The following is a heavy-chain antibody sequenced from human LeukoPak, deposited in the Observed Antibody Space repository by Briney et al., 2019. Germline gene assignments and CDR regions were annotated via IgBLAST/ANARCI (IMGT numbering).Heavy chain of an antibody. CDR3: ATYCGGDCYSWVFY. CDR2: ISSSSSYI. Sequence: GGSLRLSCAASGFTFSSYEMNWVRQAPGKGLEWVSSISSSSSYIYYADSVKGRFTISRDNAKNSLYLQMNSLRAEDTAVYYCATYCGGDCYSWVFYWGQGTLVTVSS. J-gene: IGHJ4*02. CDR1: GFTFSSYE. V-gene: IGHV3-21*01. D-gene: IGHD2-21*02.